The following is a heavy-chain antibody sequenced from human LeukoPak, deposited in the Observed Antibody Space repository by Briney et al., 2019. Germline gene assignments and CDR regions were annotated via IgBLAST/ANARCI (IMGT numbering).Heavy chain of an antibody. CDR2: IRYDGSNK. V-gene: IGHV3-30*02. CDR1: GFTFSSYD. J-gene: IGHJ4*02. CDR3: AKNSDILTGPLDY. D-gene: IGHD3-9*01. Sequence: GGSLRLSCAASGFTFSSYDIHWVRQAPGKGLEWVAFIRYDGSNKYYADSVRGRFTISRDNSKNTLYLQMNSLRAEDTAVYYCAKNSDILTGPLDYWGQGTLVTVSS.